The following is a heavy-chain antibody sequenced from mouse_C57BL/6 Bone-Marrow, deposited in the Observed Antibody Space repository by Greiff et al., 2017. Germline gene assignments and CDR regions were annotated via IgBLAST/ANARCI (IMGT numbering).Heavy chain of an antibody. CDR1: GYTFTSYW. Sequence: VQLQQPGAELVKPGASVKLSCKASGYTFTSYWMHWVKQRPGHGLEWIGMIHPNSGSTNYNEKFKGKATLPVDKSSSTAYMQLSSLTSEDSAVYYCERNSSDYDTRDYWGQGTSVTVSS. D-gene: IGHD3-2*02. CDR2: IHPNSGST. J-gene: IGHJ4*01. CDR3: ERNSSDYDTRDY. V-gene: IGHV1-64*01.